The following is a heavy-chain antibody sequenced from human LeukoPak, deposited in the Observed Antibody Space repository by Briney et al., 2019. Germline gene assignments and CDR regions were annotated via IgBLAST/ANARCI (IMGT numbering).Heavy chain of an antibody. V-gene: IGHV3-74*01. CDR1: GLSFSSFW. CDR3: ARDQVSSRYFDY. Sequence: GGSLRLSCAASGLSFSSFWMSWVRQAPGKGLVWVSRIDTDGSGTIYADSAKGRFTISRDNAKNSLYLQMNSLRAEDTAVYYCARDQVSSRYFDYWGQGTLVTVSS. J-gene: IGHJ4*02. CDR2: IDTDGSGT. D-gene: IGHD1-14*01.